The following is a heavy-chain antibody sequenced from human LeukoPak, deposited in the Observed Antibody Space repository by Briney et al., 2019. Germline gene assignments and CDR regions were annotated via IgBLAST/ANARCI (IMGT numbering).Heavy chain of an antibody. Sequence: GGSLRLSCAASGFTFSKYWKLWVRQAPGKGLESGSRINTDGTVTTYADSVKGRFTVSRDNADNTMFLQMNSVRDGDTAVYYCATKQWLAPPPDSWGQGTPVTVSS. CDR3: ATKQWLAPPPDS. D-gene: IGHD6-19*01. J-gene: IGHJ4*02. V-gene: IGHV3-74*01. CDR2: INTDGTVT. CDR1: GFTFSKYW.